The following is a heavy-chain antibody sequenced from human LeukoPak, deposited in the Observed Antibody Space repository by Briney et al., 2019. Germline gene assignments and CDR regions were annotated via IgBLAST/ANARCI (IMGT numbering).Heavy chain of an antibody. CDR1: GFPFSSYA. J-gene: IGHJ5*02. Sequence: GGSLRLSCAASGFPFSSYAMSWVRQAPGKGLEWVSAISGSGGSTYYADSVKGRFTISRDNSKNTLYLQMNSLRAEDTAVYYCAKELSSSWSPGSFDPWGQGTLVTVSS. CDR2: ISGSGGST. CDR3: AKELSSSWSPGSFDP. D-gene: IGHD6-13*01. V-gene: IGHV3-23*01.